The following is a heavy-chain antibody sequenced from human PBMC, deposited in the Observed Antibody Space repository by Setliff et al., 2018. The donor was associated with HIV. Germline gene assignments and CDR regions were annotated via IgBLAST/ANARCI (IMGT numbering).Heavy chain of an antibody. D-gene: IGHD3-3*01. CDR2: INAGNGDT. CDR1: GYTFSAYA. Sequence: ASVKVSCKASGYTFSAYAIHWVRQAPGQRLEWMGWINAGNGDTKYSQKFQSRVTIIRDTSASTAYMELSSLRSEDTAVYYCARDRRPAYHDFWSGYSNFDYWGQGTLVTVPQ. J-gene: IGHJ4*02. V-gene: IGHV1-3*01. CDR3: ARDRRPAYHDFWSGYSNFDY.